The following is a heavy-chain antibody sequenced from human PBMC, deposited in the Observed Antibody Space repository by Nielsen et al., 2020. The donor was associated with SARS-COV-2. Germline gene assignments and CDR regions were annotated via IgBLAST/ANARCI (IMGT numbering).Heavy chain of an antibody. V-gene: IGHV3-30*03. J-gene: IGHJ6*03. CDR3: ARAYSSSSSPDYYYYMDV. D-gene: IGHD6-6*01. CDR1: GFNFSTYG. Sequence: GESLKISCAASGFNFSTYGMHWVRQTPGKGLEWVATISEDGSDMRYAESVEGRFTISRDNSKNTLYVQMNSLRAEDTAVYYCARAYSSSSSPDYYYYMDVWGKGTTVTVSS. CDR2: ISEDGSDM.